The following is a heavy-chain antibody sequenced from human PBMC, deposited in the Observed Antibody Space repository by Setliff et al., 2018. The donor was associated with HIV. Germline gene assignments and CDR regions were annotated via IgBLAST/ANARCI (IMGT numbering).Heavy chain of an antibody. CDR1: GFTFSDYG. J-gene: IGHJ4*02. CDR3: VKDYVARRSYTYGYDY. V-gene: IGHV3-30*02. Sequence: GGSLRLSCAASGFTFSDYGRHWVRQAPGKGLERVAMIWYDGSNKYYEDSVKGRFTISRDNSKNTVHLQMNSLRGEDTAMYYCVKDYVARRSYTYGYDYWGQGTLVTVSS. D-gene: IGHD5-18*01. CDR2: IWYDGSNK.